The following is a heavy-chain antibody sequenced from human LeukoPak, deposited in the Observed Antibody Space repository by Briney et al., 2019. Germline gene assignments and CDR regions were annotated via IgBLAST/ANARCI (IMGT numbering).Heavy chain of an antibody. J-gene: IGHJ6*03. CDR1: GYSISSGYY. CDR2: IYHSGST. Sequence: SETLSLTCTVSGYSISSGYYWDWIRQPPGKGLEWIGGIYHSGSTYYNPSLKSRVTISVDTSKNHLSLKLSSVTAADTALYFCARADYSSSWSHYYYYMDVWGTGTTVTVSS. D-gene: IGHD6-13*01. V-gene: IGHV4-38-2*02. CDR3: ARADYSSSWSHYYYYMDV.